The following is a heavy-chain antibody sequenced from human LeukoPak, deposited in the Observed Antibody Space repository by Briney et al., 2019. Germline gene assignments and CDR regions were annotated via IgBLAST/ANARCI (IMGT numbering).Heavy chain of an antibody. V-gene: IGHV3-21*01. CDR3: ARDDIFDCPFDY. CDR1: GFTFSSYS. J-gene: IGHJ4*02. D-gene: IGHD3-9*01. CDR2: ISSSSSYI. Sequence: GGSLRLSCAASGFTFSSYSMNWVRQAPGKGLEWVSSISSSSSYIYYADSVKGRFTISRDNAKNSLYLQMNSLRAEDAAVYYCARDDIFDCPFDYWGQGTLVTVSS.